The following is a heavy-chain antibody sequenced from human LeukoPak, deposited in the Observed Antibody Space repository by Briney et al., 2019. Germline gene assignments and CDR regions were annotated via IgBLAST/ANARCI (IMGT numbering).Heavy chain of an antibody. CDR3: ARDGYCSGGSCYSAKFAFDI. J-gene: IGHJ3*02. Sequence: GGSLRLSCAAPGFTFSSYWMSWVRQAPGKGLEWVANIKQDGSEKYYVDSVKGRFTISRDNAKNSLYLQMNSLRAEDTAVYYCARDGYCSGGSCYSAKFAFDIWGQGTMVTVSS. CDR2: IKQDGSEK. D-gene: IGHD2-15*01. V-gene: IGHV3-7*01. CDR1: GFTFSSYW.